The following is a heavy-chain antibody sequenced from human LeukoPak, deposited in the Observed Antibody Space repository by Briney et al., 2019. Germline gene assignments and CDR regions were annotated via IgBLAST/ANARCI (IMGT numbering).Heavy chain of an antibody. D-gene: IGHD3-10*01. CDR1: GFTVSSNS. Sequence: TGGSLRLSCTVSGFTVSSNSMSWVRQAPGKGLEWVSFIYSGTIHYSDSVKGRFTISRDNSKNSLYLQMNSLRTEDTALYYCAKGKNTGSYLSHVDYWGQGTLVTVSS. V-gene: IGHV3-53*05. CDR3: AKGKNTGSYLSHVDY. CDR2: IYSGTI. J-gene: IGHJ4*02.